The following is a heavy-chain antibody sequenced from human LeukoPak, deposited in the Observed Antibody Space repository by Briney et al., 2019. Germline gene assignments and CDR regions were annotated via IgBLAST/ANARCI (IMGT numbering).Heavy chain of an antibody. CDR1: GHSFSSDSF. V-gene: IGHV4-38-2*01. CDR3: ARASRPSNSWFDP. D-gene: IGHD6-6*01. J-gene: IGHJ5*02. CDR2: IHERGST. Sequence: SETLSLTCGVSGHSFSSDSFWGWIRQPPGQGLEWIGSIHERGSTFYNPSLKSRVTISIDTSKNQFSLNVNSVTAADTAVYYCARASRPSNSWFDPWGQRTVVTVSS.